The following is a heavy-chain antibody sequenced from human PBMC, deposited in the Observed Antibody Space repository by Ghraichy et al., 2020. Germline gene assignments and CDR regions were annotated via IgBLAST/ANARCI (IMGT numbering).Heavy chain of an antibody. V-gene: IGHV4-59*01. CDR1: GDSMSPSY. Sequence: SQTLSLTCTVSGDSMSPSYWTWVRQPPGRGLEWIGYIYYSGTTYYYNPSLKSRVTMSVDTSKNQFSLNLRSMTTADTAVYFCARYYDFYYGVDVWGQGTTVTVSS. J-gene: IGHJ6*02. CDR3: ARYYDFYYGVDV. CDR2: IYYSGTTY.